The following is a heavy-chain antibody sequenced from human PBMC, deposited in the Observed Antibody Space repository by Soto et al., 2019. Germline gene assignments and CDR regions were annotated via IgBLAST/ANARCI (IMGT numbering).Heavy chain of an antibody. CDR2: IYPGDSDT. V-gene: IGHV5-51*01. D-gene: IGHD6-13*01. CDR1: GYSLTSYW. CDR3: ARRSSTEYYYYGMDV. J-gene: IGHJ6*02. Sequence: PGESLKISCKGSGYSLTSYWIGWVRQMPGKGLEWMGIIYPGDSDTRYSPSFQGQVTISADKSISTAYLQWSSLKASDTAMYYCARRSSTEYYYYGMDVWGQGTTVTVSS.